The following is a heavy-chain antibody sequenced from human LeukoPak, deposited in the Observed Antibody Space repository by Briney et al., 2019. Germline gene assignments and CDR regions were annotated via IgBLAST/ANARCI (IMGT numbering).Heavy chain of an antibody. J-gene: IGHJ4*02. CDR2: IYPSDSDT. D-gene: IGHD3-10*01. Sequence: GESLKISCKGSGYSFTNYWIGWVRQMPGKGLEWMGIIYPSDSDTRYSPSFQGQVTISADKSITTAYLQWSSLKASDTAMYYCARPHRGDLPYYLDYWGQGTLVTVSS. CDR3: ARPHRGDLPYYLDY. V-gene: IGHV5-51*01. CDR1: GYSFTNYW.